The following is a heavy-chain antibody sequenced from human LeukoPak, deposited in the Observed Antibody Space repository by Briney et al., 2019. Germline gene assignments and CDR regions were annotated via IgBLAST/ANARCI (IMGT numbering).Heavy chain of an antibody. J-gene: IGHJ5*02. CDR2: IIPIFGTA. V-gene: IGHV1-69*13. Sequence: ASVNVSCTASGGTFSSYAISWVRQAPGQGLEWMGGIIPIFGTANYAQKFQGRVTITADESTSTAYMELSSLRSEDTAVYYCARAGGGNSFPYNWFDPWGQGTLVTVSS. CDR3: ARAGGGNSFPYNWFDP. D-gene: IGHD4-23*01. CDR1: GGTFSSYA.